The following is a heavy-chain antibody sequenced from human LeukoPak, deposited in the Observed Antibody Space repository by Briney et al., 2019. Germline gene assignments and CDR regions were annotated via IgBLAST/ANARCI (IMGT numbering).Heavy chain of an antibody. Sequence: GGSLTLSCAASGFTFSSFGMHWVRQAPGKGLEWVAVIWYDASNKYYADSVKGRFTISRDNSKNTLYLQMNGLRAEDTAVYYCAKGYDYRSGAGSFDYWGQGTLVTVSS. V-gene: IGHV3-30*02. D-gene: IGHD3-10*01. CDR1: GFTFSSFG. J-gene: IGHJ4*02. CDR3: AKGYDYRSGAGSFDY. CDR2: IWYDASNK.